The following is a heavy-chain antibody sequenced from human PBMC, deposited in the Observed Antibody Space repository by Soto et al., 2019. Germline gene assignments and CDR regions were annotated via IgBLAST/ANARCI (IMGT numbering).Heavy chain of an antibody. CDR3: AKEMFPRTVLDSSSPWGDY. V-gene: IGHV3-30*18. D-gene: IGHD3-22*01. Sequence: QVQLVESGGGVVQPGTSLKLSCAASGFTFDDFGFHWVRQAPGKGLEWVATLSYDGSHEYYADSVKGRFTISRDNSKITRYLQINSLKAEDTAMYYSAKEMFPRTVLDSSSPWGDYWGQGTLVTVSS. J-gene: IGHJ4*02. CDR1: GFTFDDFG. CDR2: LSYDGSHE.